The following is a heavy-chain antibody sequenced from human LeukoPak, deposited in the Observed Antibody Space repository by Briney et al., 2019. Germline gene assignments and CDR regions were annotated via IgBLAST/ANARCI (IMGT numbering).Heavy chain of an antibody. Sequence: GGSLRLSCAASGFTFSNYAMHWVRQAPGKGVEYVSAISSNGGRTYYANSVKGRFTISRDNSKNTLYLQMGSLRAEDMAVYHCARAVYCSSTSCHFYYFDYWGQGTLVTVSS. V-gene: IGHV3-64*01. CDR2: ISSNGGRT. D-gene: IGHD2-2*01. J-gene: IGHJ4*02. CDR3: ARAVYCSSTSCHFYYFDY. CDR1: GFTFSNYA.